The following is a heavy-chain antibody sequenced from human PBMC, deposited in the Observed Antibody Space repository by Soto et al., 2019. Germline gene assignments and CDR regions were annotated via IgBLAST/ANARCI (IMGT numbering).Heavy chain of an antibody. Sequence: GGSLRLSCTASRFSFSSYAIHWVRQAPGKGLDWVALISFDGTNEFYADPVQGRFRVSRDNSRNTVWLQMSSLTTDDTALYYCTRRATGYFGLWGQGTLVTVAS. D-gene: IGHD3-9*01. CDR3: TRRATGYFGL. CDR1: RFSFSSYA. J-gene: IGHJ4*02. V-gene: IGHV3-30-3*01. CDR2: ISFDGTNE.